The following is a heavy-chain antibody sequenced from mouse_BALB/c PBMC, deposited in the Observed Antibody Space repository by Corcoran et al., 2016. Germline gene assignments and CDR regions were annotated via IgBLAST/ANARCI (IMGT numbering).Heavy chain of an antibody. D-gene: IGHD1-1*01. Sequence: QIQLVQSGPELKKPGETVKISCKASGYTFTNYGMNWVKQAPGKGLKWMGWINTYTGEPTYADDFKGRFAFSLETSASTAYLQINNLKKEDTATYFCARNIGSSYYWYYDVWGAGTTVTVSS. CDR2: INTYTGEP. CDR1: GYTFTNYG. J-gene: IGHJ1*01. V-gene: IGHV9-3-1*01. CDR3: ARNIGSSYYWYYDV.